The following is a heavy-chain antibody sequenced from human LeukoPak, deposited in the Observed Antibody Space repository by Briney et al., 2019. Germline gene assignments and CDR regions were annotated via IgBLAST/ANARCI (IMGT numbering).Heavy chain of an antibody. D-gene: IGHD3-10*01. CDR1: GFTFSSYW. Sequence: GGSLRLSCAASGFTFSSYWMSWVRQAPGKGLEWVANIKQDGSEKYYVDSVKGRFTISRDNAKNSLYLQMNSLRAEDTAVYYCARSGSGSYYNFSWWFDPWGQGTLVTVSS. CDR3: ARSGSGSYYNFSWWFDP. CDR2: IKQDGSEK. V-gene: IGHV3-7*01. J-gene: IGHJ5*02.